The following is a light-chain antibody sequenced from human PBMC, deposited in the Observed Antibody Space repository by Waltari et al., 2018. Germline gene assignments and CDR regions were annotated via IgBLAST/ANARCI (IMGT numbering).Light chain of an antibody. J-gene: IGKJ2*03. CDR1: KSVSSS. Sequence: EIVMTQSPATLSLSPGERATLSCRASKSVSSSLAWYQQKPGQAPRLLIYGASSRATGIPDRFSGSGSGTDFTLTISSLEPEDVGVYYCLQRSNWYSFGQGTKVEIK. CDR3: LQRSNWYS. CDR2: GAS. V-gene: IGKV3D-15*01.